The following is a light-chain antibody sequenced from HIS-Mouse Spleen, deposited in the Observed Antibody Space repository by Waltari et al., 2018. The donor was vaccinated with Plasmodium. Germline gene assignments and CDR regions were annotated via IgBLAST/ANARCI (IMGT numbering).Light chain of an antibody. V-gene: IGKV3-15*01. CDR3: QQYNNWPRGT. CDR1: PSVSSN. J-gene: IGKJ1*01. CDR2: GAS. Sequence: EIVMTQSPATLSVSPGDRATLPCRASPSVSSNFAWYQQKPGQAPRLLIYGASTRATGIPARFSGSGSGTEFTLTISSMQYEDFAVYYCQQYNNWPRGTFGQGTKVEIK.